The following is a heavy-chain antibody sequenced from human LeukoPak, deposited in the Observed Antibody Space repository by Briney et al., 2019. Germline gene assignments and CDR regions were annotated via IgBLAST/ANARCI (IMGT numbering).Heavy chain of an antibody. D-gene: IGHD3-10*01. Sequence: GGSLRLSCVASGFTVSSNYMSWVRQAPGKGLEWVSVIYSGGSTYYADSVKGRFTISRDNSKNTLYLQMKSLRAEDTAVYYCASGSGSYRTPYYYMDVWGTGTTVTVSS. J-gene: IGHJ6*03. CDR3: ASGSGSYRTPYYYMDV. CDR1: GFTVSSNY. V-gene: IGHV3-53*01. CDR2: IYSGGST.